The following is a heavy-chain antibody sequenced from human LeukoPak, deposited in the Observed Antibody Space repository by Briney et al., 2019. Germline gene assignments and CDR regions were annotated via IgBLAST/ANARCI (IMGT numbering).Heavy chain of an antibody. CDR2: ISSSSSYI. V-gene: IGHV3-21*01. Sequence: GGSLRLSCAASGFTFSSYSMNWVRQAPGKGLEWVSSISSSSSYIYYADSVKGRFTISRDNAKNSLYLQMNSLRAEDTAVYYCGRGVQDYPDYYYYMDVWGKGTTVTVSS. D-gene: IGHD4/OR15-4a*01. CDR1: GFTFSSYS. CDR3: GRGVQDYPDYYYYMDV. J-gene: IGHJ6*03.